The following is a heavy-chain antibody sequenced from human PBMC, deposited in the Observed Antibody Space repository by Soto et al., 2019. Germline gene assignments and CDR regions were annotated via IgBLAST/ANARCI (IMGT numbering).Heavy chain of an antibody. CDR1: GDSIRSDDSF. Sequence: QVRLLASGPEMVKPSGTLSLTCTVSGDSIRSDDSFWGWIRRPPGQGLEWVGTISHKGDTFYNPPLDSRLSMSRDASNNQFSLRLTSVTAADAGVYFCARQVRGPIPQYGWLSPVTSWGQGTQVTVSS. V-gene: IGHV4-39*01. CDR3: ARQVRGPIPQYGWLSPVTS. D-gene: IGHD3-10*01. CDR2: ISHKGDT. J-gene: IGHJ5*02.